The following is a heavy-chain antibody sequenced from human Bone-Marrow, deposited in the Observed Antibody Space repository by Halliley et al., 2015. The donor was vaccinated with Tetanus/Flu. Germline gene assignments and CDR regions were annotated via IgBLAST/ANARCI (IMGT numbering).Heavy chain of an antibody. CDR1: GGSISTYY. D-gene: IGHD6-19*01. Sequence: TLSLTCTVSGGSISTYYLGWIRQPPGKGLEWIGYIYYSENTNYNPSLKRRATISVDTSKNQFSLRLTSVTAADTAVHYCASHSGWANFDYWGQGILVNVSS. CDR3: ASHSGWANFDY. J-gene: IGHJ4*02. CDR2: IYYSENT. V-gene: IGHV4-59*01.